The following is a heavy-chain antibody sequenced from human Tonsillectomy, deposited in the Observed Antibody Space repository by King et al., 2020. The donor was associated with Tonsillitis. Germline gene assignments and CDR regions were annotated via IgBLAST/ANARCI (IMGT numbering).Heavy chain of an antibody. D-gene: IGHD1-7*01. J-gene: IGHJ4*02. Sequence: VQLVESGGGLVQPGGSLRLSCAASGFTFSSYAMSWVRQAPGKGLEWVSAFSGRGGSTYYADSVKGRFPISRDNSKNTLYLQMNSLRAEDTAVYYCAKGPYNWNYGDYWGQGTLVTVSS. CDR1: GFTFSSYA. CDR2: FSGRGGST. CDR3: AKGPYNWNYGDY. V-gene: IGHV3-23*04.